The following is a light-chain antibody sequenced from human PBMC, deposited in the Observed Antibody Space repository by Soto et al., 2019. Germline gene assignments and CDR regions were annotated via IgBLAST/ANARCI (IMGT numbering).Light chain of an antibody. Sequence: DIQMTQSPSSLSASVGDRVTITCQASQDISKNLNWFQQKPGKAPKLLIYAASSLQSGVPSRFSGNGSGTDFTFTISSLQPEDIATYYCQQYKNFPPWTFGQGTKVEIK. CDR2: AAS. V-gene: IGKV1-33*01. CDR1: QDISKN. CDR3: QQYKNFPPWT. J-gene: IGKJ1*01.